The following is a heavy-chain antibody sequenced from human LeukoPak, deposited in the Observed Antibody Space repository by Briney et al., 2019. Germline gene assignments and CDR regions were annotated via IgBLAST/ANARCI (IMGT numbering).Heavy chain of an antibody. J-gene: IGHJ5*02. CDR1: GGSISSYY. V-gene: IGHV4-59*01. Sequence: SETLSLTCTVSGGSISSYYRSWIRQPPGKGLEWIGYIYYSGSTNYNPSLKSRVTISVDTSKNQFSLKLSSVTAADTAVYYCARDTTGGFDPWGQGTLVTVSS. CDR2: IYYSGST. D-gene: IGHD1-1*01. CDR3: ARDTTGGFDP.